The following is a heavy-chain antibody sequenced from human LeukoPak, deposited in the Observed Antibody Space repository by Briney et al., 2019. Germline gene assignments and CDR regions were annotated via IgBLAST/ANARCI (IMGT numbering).Heavy chain of an antibody. CDR3: ARDRPYYYDSSGYGGAFDI. CDR1: GFTFSRYG. J-gene: IGHJ3*02. CDR2: ISYDGSIK. V-gene: IGHV3-30*03. D-gene: IGHD3-22*01. Sequence: GGSLRLSCTVSGFTFSRYGMYWVRQAPGKGLEWVATISYDGSIKDYADSVKGRFTLSRDNSKNTLYLQMNSLRAEDTAVYYCARDRPYYYDSSGYGGAFDIWGQGTMVTVSS.